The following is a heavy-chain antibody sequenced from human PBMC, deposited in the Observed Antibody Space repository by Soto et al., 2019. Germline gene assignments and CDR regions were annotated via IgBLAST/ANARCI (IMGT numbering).Heavy chain of an antibody. J-gene: IGHJ5*02. D-gene: IGHD2-21*02. CDR2: IKSKTDGGTT. CDR1: GFTFSNAW. Sequence: EVQLVESGGGLVKPGGSLRLSCAASGFTFSNAWMSWVRQAPGKGLEWVGRIKSKTDGGTTDYAAPVKGRFTISRDDSKNTLYLQMNSLKTEDTAVYYCTTEIVVVTFSGWFDPWGKGTLVTVSS. CDR3: TTEIVVVTFSGWFDP. V-gene: IGHV3-15*01.